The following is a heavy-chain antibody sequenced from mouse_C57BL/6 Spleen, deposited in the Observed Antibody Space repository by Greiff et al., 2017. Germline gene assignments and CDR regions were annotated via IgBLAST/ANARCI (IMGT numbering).Heavy chain of an antibody. CDR3: AYYSNRYYAMDY. D-gene: IGHD2-5*01. CDR1: GYTFTSYW. Sequence: QVQLQQSGAELVKPGASVKMSCKASGYTFTSYWITWVKQRPGQGLEWIGDIYPGSGSTNYNEKFKSKATLTVDTSSSTAYMQLSSLTSEDSAVYYCAYYSNRYYAMDYWGQGTSVTVSS. CDR2: IYPGSGST. J-gene: IGHJ4*01. V-gene: IGHV1-55*01.